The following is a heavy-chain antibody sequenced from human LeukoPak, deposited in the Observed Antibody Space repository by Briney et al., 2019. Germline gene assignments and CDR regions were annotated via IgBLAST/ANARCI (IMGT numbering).Heavy chain of an antibody. CDR1: GFTFSSYP. CDR2: ISGRATKT. Sequence: GGSLRLSCAASGFTFSSYPMYWVRRAPGKGLEWVSAISGRATKTYYADSVKGRFTISRDDSKNTLFLQMNSLRAEDTAVYYCAKERPETTAFDSWGQGAQVTVSS. J-gene: IGHJ4*02. V-gene: IGHV3-23*01. D-gene: IGHD1-7*01. CDR3: AKERPETTAFDS.